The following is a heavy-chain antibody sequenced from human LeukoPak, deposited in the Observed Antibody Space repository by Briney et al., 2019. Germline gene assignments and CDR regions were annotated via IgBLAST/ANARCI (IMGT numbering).Heavy chain of an antibody. Sequence: SQTLSLTCAISGDSVSSKSAAWNWIRQSPSRGLEWLGRTYYRFKWYNDCAVSVKSRITINPDTSKNQFSLQLNSVTPEDTAVYYCARGPDTYSSGWYPFDYWGQGTLVTVSS. J-gene: IGHJ4*02. CDR1: GDSVSSKSAA. CDR3: ARGPDTYSSGWYPFDY. V-gene: IGHV6-1*01. CDR2: TYYRFKWYN. D-gene: IGHD6-19*01.